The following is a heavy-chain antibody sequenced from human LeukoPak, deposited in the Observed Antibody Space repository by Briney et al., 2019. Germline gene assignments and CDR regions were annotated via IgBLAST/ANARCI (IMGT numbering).Heavy chain of an antibody. V-gene: IGHV3-20*04. J-gene: IGHJ6*02. D-gene: IGHD3-10*01. CDR3: ARRYYHCSGSYLLYGLDV. CDR2: IDWNGGST. Sequence: GGSLRLSCAASGFTFGDYDMSWVRQAPGKGLEWVSGIDWNGGSTGYADSVKGRFTISRDNAKNSLYLEMNSLTAEDTAFYYCARRYYHCSGSYLLYGLDVWGQGTTVTVSS. CDR1: GFTFGDYD.